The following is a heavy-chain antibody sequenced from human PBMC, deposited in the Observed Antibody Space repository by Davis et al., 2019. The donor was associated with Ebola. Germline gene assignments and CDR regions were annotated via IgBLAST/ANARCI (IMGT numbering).Heavy chain of an antibody. J-gene: IGHJ4*02. D-gene: IGHD6-19*01. CDR2: ISYDGSNK. CDR1: GFTFSTYA. CDR3: ARDLGPIIAVAGTLDY. V-gene: IGHV3-30-3*01. Sequence: GESLKISCAASGFTFSTYAMHWVRQAPGKGLEWVAVISYDGSNKSYADSVKGRFTISRDTSKNTLYLQMNSLRAEDTAVYYCARDLGPIIAVAGTLDYWGQGTLVTVPS.